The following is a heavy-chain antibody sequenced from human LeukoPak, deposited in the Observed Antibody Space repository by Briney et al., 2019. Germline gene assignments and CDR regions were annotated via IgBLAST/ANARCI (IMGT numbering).Heavy chain of an antibody. D-gene: IGHD3-10*01. V-gene: IGHV3-23*01. Sequence: GGSLRLSCAASGFTFSSYAMSWVRQAPGKGLEWVSAISGSGGSTYYADSVKGRFTISRDNAKNSLYLQMNSLRAEDTAVYYCARDLAGSGDYWGQGTLVTVSS. J-gene: IGHJ4*02. CDR1: GFTFSSYA. CDR2: ISGSGGST. CDR3: ARDLAGSGDY.